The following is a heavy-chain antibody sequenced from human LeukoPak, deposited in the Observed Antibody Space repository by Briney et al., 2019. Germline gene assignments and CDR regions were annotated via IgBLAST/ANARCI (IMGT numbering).Heavy chain of an antibody. J-gene: IGHJ4*02. CDR2: FHHSGST. Sequence: SETLSLTCTVSGGSISSYYWSWIRQPPGKGLEWTGSFHHSGSTPYNPSLNSRVSISVDTSKNQLSLKLSSVTAADTAVYYCARREGYNFDYWGQGTLVTVSS. CDR1: GGSISSYY. D-gene: IGHD5-24*01. V-gene: IGHV4-59*08. CDR3: ARREGYNFDY.